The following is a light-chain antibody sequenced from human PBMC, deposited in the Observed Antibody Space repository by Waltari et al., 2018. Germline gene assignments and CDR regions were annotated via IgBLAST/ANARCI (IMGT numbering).Light chain of an antibody. CDR3: QQYNNWPWT. V-gene: IGKV4-1*01. CDR1: QSVLYRSDNKNY. CDR2: WAS. Sequence: DIQMTQSPDSLAVSLGERATINCKSSQSVLYRSDNKNYLGWYQQKPGLPPKLLIYWASTRESGVPDRFSGSGSGTDFTLTISRLQAEDVAVYYCQQYNNWPWTFGQGTKVEIK. J-gene: IGKJ1*01.